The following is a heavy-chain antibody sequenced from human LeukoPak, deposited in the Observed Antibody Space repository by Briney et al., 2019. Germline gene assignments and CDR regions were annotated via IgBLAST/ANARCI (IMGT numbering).Heavy chain of an antibody. D-gene: IGHD4-23*01. CDR3: ARDGGPIDY. CDR1: GFSLTTYA. CDR2: IYTTGST. V-gene: IGHV4-4*08. Sequence: GSLRLSCAASGFSLTTYAMGWVRQAPGKGLEWIGRIYTTGSTNYNPSLKSRVTISVDTSKNQFSLKLSSVTAADTAVYYCARDGGPIDYWGQGTLVTVSS. J-gene: IGHJ4*02.